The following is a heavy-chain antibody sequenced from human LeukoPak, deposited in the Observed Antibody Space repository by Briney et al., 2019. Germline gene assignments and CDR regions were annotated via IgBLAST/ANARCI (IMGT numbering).Heavy chain of an antibody. V-gene: IGHV4-39*01. D-gene: IGHD1-26*01. Sequence: PSETLSLTCTVSGGSISSSSYYWGWIRQPPGKGLEWIGSIYYSGSTYYNPSLKSRVTISVDTSKNQFSLKLSSVTAADKAVYYCASTVGATRGDAFDIWGQGTMVTVSS. CDR1: GGSISSSSYY. J-gene: IGHJ3*02. CDR3: ASTVGATRGDAFDI. CDR2: IYYSGST.